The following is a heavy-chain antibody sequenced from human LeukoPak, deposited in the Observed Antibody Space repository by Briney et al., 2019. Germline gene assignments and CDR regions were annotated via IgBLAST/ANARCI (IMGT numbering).Heavy chain of an antibody. CDR1: GFTFSSYA. Sequence: PGGSLRLSCAASGFTFSSYAMSWVRQAPGKGLEWVSAISGSGGSTYYADSVKGRFTISRDNSKNTLYLQMNSLRAEDTAVYYCAKQSRKGPRGYSGLIDYWGQGTLVTVSS. D-gene: IGHD5-12*01. CDR2: ISGSGGST. J-gene: IGHJ4*02. CDR3: AKQSRKGPRGYSGLIDY. V-gene: IGHV3-23*01.